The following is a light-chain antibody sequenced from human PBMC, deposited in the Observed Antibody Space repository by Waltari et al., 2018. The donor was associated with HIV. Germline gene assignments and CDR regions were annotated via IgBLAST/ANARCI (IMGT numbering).Light chain of an antibody. CDR2: KDI. J-gene: IGLJ3*02. CDR3: FSAADNNLGV. V-gene: IGLV3-27*01. Sequence: SYELTQPSSVSVSPGQTARITCSGDGLAKRYVRWFQQKPGQAPGLVIYKDIERPSGIPERFSGSSSGTTVTLTISGAQVEDEADYYCFSAADNNLGVFGGGTKVTVL. CDR1: GLAKRY.